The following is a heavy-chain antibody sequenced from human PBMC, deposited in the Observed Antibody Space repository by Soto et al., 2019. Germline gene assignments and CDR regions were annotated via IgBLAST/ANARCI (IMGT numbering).Heavy chain of an antibody. CDR1: GGSISSYY. Sequence: SETLSLTCTVSGGSISSYYWSWIRQPPGKGLEWIGYIYYSGSTNYNPSLKSRVTISVDTSKNQFSLKLSSVTAADTAVYYCARTGGNPGWVFGYWGQGTLVTVPQ. CDR2: IYYSGST. V-gene: IGHV4-59*01. D-gene: IGHD1-26*01. J-gene: IGHJ4*02. CDR3: ARTGGNPGWVFGY.